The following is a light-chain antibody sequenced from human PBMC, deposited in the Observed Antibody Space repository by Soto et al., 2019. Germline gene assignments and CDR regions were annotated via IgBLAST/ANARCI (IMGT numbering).Light chain of an antibody. V-gene: IGKV1-5*01. J-gene: IGKJ1*01. CDR3: QQYNSYPWT. Sequence: DIQMTQSPSTLSASVGDRVTITCRASQSISSWLAWYQQKPGKAPKLLIYDASSLESGVPSMFSGSGSGTEFTLTSSSLQPDDFATYYCQQYNSYPWTFGQGTKVDIK. CDR1: QSISSW. CDR2: DAS.